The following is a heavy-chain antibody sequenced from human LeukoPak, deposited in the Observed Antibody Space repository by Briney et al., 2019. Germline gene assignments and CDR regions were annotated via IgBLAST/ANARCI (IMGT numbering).Heavy chain of an antibody. V-gene: IGHV3-66*01. D-gene: IGHD3-16*01. CDR3: ARTTWDTVMIHTPPFDQ. CDR1: GFTFSSYA. Sequence: GGSLRLSCAASGFTFSSYAMSWVRQASGKGLQWVSVIYTGGNTHYVDSVRGRFIISRDNSKNTLYLQMNSLRSDDTAVYFCARTTWDTVMIHTPPFDQWGQGTLVTVSS. J-gene: IGHJ4*02. CDR2: IYTGGNT.